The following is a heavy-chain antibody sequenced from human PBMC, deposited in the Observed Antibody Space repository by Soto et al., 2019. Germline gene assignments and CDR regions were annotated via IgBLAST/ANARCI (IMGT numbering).Heavy chain of an antibody. V-gene: IGHV4-59*01. D-gene: IGHD6-19*01. CDR2: IYYSGST. J-gene: IGHJ5*02. CDR3: ARDSSGWYVWFDP. Sequence: PSETLSLTCTVSGGPISSYYWSWIRQPPGKGLEWIGYIYYSGSTNYNPSLKSRVTISVDTSKNQFSLKLSSVTAADTAVYYCARDSSGWYVWFDPWGQGTLVTVSS. CDR1: GGPISSYY.